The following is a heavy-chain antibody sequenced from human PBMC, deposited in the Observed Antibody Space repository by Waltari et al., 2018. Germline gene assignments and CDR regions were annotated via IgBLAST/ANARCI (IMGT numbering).Heavy chain of an antibody. CDR1: GLVVSRSF. CDR3: ASGTATVSFEF. V-gene: IGHV3-53*01. CDR2: LYSGGDT. D-gene: IGHD1-1*01. J-gene: IGHJ4*02. Sequence: EVQLVESGGDLIQPGGSLRLSCAASGLVVSRSFVAWVRQAPGKGLAWVSILYSGGDTHFADSVKGRFTISRDDSRNTVYLQMNSLRAEDAALYYCASGTATVSFEFWGQGTQVTVSS.